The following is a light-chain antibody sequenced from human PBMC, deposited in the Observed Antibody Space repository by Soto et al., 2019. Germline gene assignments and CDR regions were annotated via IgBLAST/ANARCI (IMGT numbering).Light chain of an antibody. V-gene: IGKV1-5*03. J-gene: IGKJ1*01. Sequence: DIQMTQSPSTLSASVGDRVTITCRASQSISSWLARYQQKPGKAPKLLIYKASSLESGVPSRFSVSGSGTEFTLTISSLQPDDFATYYCQQYNSYWTFGQGTKVEIK. CDR2: KAS. CDR1: QSISSW. CDR3: QQYNSYWT.